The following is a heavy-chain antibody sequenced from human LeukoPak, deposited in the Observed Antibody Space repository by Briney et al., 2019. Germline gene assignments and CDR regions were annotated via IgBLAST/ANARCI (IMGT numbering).Heavy chain of an antibody. J-gene: IGHJ6*02. CDR1: GGSISSYY. V-gene: IGHV4-59*08. CDR3: ARLSTVTTLYYYYYGMDV. D-gene: IGHD4-17*01. Sequence: PSETLSLTCTVSGGSISSYYWSWIRQPPGKGLEWIGYIYYSGSTNYNPSLKSRVTISVDTSKNQFSLKLSSVTAADTAVYYCARLSTVTTLYYYYYGMDVWGQGTTVTVSS. CDR2: IYYSGST.